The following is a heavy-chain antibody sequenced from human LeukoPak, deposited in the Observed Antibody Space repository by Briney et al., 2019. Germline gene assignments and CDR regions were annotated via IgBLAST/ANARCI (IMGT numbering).Heavy chain of an antibody. Sequence: SGPALVQPPQILTLPFSFYGFSLSTIGMCVNWVRQPPGNALEWLARIDWADDEYYNTTLKTRLTISKDNAKNQVVLTMTNMEPVDKAAYFCARTIGPHALDIWGQGTMVTVSS. CDR3: ARTIGPHALDI. J-gene: IGHJ3*02. CDR1: GFSLSTIGMC. V-gene: IGHV2-70*11. CDR2: IDWADDE. D-gene: IGHD2/OR15-2a*01.